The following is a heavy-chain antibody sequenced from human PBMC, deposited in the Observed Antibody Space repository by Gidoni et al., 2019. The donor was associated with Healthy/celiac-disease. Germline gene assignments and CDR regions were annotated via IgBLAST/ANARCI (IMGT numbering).Heavy chain of an antibody. CDR3: AKSVAGMGH. D-gene: IGHD6-19*01. CDR1: GFTFSSYA. J-gene: IGHJ4*02. V-gene: IGHV3-23*01. CDR2: ISGSGGST. Sequence: EVQLFESGGGLVQPGGSVGLSCAASGFTFSSYAVSWVGRDPGKGLEWVSAISGSGGSTYYADSVKVRFTISRDNSKITLYLQMTSLRAEDTAVDYCAKSVAGMGHWGQGTLVTVSS.